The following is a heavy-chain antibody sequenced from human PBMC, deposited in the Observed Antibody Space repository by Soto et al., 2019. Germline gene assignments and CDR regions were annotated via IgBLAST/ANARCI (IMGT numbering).Heavy chain of an antibody. CDR1: GYSFTNYW. CDR3: ARRRGSSSSYWYFDL. CDR2: IYPGDSDT. V-gene: IGHV5-51*01. Sequence: PGXSLNISCEGSGYSFTNYWIGWLRQIPVKGLEWMGIIYPGDSDTRYSPSFQGQVTISADKSISTAYLQWSSLKASDTAMYYCARRRGSSSSYWYFDLWGRGTLVTVSS. J-gene: IGHJ2*01. D-gene: IGHD6-6*01.